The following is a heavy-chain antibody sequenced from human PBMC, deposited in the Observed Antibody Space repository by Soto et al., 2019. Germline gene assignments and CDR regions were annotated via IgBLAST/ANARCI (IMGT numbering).Heavy chain of an antibody. CDR3: ARRATGIAVAPFDY. CDR1: GGSIRSSSYY. V-gene: IGHV4-39*01. Sequence: QLQLQESGPGLVKPSKTLSLTCTVSGGSIRSSSYYWGWIRQPPGKGLEWIGSIYYSGSTYYNPSLTRRVTISVGTAKNQFSLQLSSVTAADTAVYYCARRATGIAVAPFDYWGQGTLVTVSS. CDR2: IYYSGST. D-gene: IGHD6-19*01. J-gene: IGHJ4*02.